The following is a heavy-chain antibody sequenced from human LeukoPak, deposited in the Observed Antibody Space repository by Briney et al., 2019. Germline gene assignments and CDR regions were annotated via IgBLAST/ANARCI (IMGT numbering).Heavy chain of an antibody. CDR2: IKSDGSST. J-gene: IGHJ5*02. CDR3: ARKAWFDP. V-gene: IGHV3-74*01. Sequence: GGSLRLSCAASGFIFSDYWMHWVRQGPGKGLVWVSRIKSDGSSTSYADSVKGRFTISRDNAKNTVYVHMNSLRDEDTAVYYCARKAWFDPWGQGTLVTVSS. CDR1: GFIFSDYW.